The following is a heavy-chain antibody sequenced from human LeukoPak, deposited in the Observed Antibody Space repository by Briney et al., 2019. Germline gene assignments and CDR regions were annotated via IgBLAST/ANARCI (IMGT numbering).Heavy chain of an antibody. V-gene: IGHV3-43*02. Sequence: GRSLRLSCAASGFTFDDHAMHWVRQAPGKGLEGVSLISGDGDNVYHADSVKGRFTISRDSSKNSLYLQMNSLRTEDTALYYCAKSLGSGWGYFDYWGQGTLVTVSS. CDR1: GFTFDDHA. J-gene: IGHJ4*02. D-gene: IGHD6-19*01. CDR3: AKSLGSGWGYFDY. CDR2: ISGDGDNV.